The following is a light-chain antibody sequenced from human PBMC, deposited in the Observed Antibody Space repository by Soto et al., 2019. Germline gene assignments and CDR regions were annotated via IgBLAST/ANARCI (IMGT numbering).Light chain of an antibody. V-gene: IGKV3-15*01. J-gene: IGKJ4*01. Sequence: EIAMTQSPATPTLYPGPIATLSCRASQSFSSNLAWYQQKPGQAPRLLIYGAYTRATGIKARFSGSGSGTEFTLTISSLQSEDFAVYYCQKYNNWHLTSGGGNKVDLK. CDR3: QKYNNWHLT. CDR2: GAY. CDR1: QSFSSN.